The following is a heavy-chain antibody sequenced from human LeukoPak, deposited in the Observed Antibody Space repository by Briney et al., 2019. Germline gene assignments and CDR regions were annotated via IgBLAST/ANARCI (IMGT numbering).Heavy chain of an antibody. J-gene: IGHJ4*02. Sequence: ASVNVSCKASGYTFTGYHMHWVRQAPGQGLEWMGGIIPIFGTANYAQKFQGRVTITADESTSTAYMELSSLRSEDTAVYYCARDRNYYYDSSGYYDYWGQGTLVTVSS. CDR3: ARDRNYYYDSSGYYDY. CDR1: GYTFTGYH. CDR2: IIPIFGTA. V-gene: IGHV1-69*13. D-gene: IGHD3-22*01.